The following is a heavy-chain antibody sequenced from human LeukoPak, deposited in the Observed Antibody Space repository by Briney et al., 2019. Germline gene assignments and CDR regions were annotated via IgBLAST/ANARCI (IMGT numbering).Heavy chain of an antibody. V-gene: IGHV1-69*05. CDR1: GGTFTSYA. Sequence: SVTVSCKSSGGTFTSYAISWVRQAPGQGLELMGGIIPTFGTANYAQKLQGRVTITTDEATSTAYRELSSLRSEDTAVYYCARSYGSGSYSSLDAFDIWGQGTMVTVSS. J-gene: IGHJ3*02. CDR3: ARSYGSGSYSSLDAFDI. CDR2: IIPTFGTA. D-gene: IGHD3-10*01.